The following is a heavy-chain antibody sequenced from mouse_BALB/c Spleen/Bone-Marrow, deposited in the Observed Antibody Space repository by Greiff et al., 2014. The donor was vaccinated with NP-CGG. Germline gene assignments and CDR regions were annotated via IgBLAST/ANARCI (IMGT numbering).Heavy chain of an antibody. CDR2: INPYNGDT. V-gene: IGHV1-20*02. Sequence: EVQLQQSGPELAKPGASVKISCKASGYSFTGYFMNWVMQSHGKSLEWIGRINPYNGDTFYNQKFKGKATLTVDKSSSTAHMELRSLASEDSAVHYCARSGYYGSSYFDYWGQGTTLTVSS. CDR3: ARSGYYGSSYFDY. CDR1: GYSFTGYF. J-gene: IGHJ2*01. D-gene: IGHD1-1*01.